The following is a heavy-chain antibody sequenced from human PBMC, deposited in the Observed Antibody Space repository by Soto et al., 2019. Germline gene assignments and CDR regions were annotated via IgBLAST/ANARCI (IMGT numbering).Heavy chain of an antibody. CDR3: ARDFGIRHDY. CDR1: GYTFTSYG. Sequence: GASAKVSCKASGYTFTSYGISWVRQAPGQGLEWMGWISAYDGNTNYAQKLQGRVTMTTDTSTSTAYMELRSLRSDDTAVDYCARDFGIRHDYCGQGSLVTVSS. J-gene: IGHJ4*02. CDR2: ISAYDGNT. D-gene: IGHD3-10*01. V-gene: IGHV1-18*01.